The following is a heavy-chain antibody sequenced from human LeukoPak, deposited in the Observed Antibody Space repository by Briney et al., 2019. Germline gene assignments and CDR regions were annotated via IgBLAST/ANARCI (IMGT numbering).Heavy chain of an antibody. V-gene: IGHV1-46*03. CDR1: GSTFTSYY. J-gene: IGHJ4*02. CDR3: ARSPPDQLLFSY. CDR2: INTSGGST. D-gene: IGHD2-2*01. Sequence: ASAKVSCKASGSTFTSYYMHWVRQAPGQGLEWVGIINTSGGSTSYAQKSQGSVTMPRDTSTSTGYLELSSLRSEDTAVYYCARSPPDQLLFSYWGQGTLVTVSS.